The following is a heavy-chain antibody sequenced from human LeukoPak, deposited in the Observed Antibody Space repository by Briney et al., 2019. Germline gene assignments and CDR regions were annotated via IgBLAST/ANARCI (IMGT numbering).Heavy chain of an antibody. Sequence: SETLSLTCTVSGGSISSYYWSWIRQPPGKGLEWIGHIYYSESTNYNPSLKSRVTISVDTSKNQFSLKLSSVTAADTAVYYCARGTWELLYGGNFGYWGQGTLVTVSS. CDR1: GGSISSYY. CDR2: IYYSEST. D-gene: IGHD1-26*01. V-gene: IGHV4-59*01. CDR3: ARGTWELLYGGNFGY. J-gene: IGHJ4*02.